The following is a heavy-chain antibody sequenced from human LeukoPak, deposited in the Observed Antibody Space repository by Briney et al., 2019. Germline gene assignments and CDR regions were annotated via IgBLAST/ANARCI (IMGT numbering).Heavy chain of an antibody. CDR1: GGSISSYY. Sequence: SETLSLTCTVSGGSISSYYWSWIRQPPGKGLEWIGYIYYSGSTNYNPSLKSRVTISVDTSKNQFSLKLSSVTAADTAVYYCARRGLLGELELDDYWGQGTLVTVSS. CDR2: IYYSGST. J-gene: IGHJ4*02. V-gene: IGHV4-59*01. CDR3: ARRGLLGELELDDY. D-gene: IGHD1-7*01.